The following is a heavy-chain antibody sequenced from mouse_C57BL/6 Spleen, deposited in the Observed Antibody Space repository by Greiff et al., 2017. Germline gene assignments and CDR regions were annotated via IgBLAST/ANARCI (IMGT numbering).Heavy chain of an antibody. CDR2: IDPETGGT. CDR3: TRRGCVYDGDY. CDR1: GYTFTDYE. V-gene: IGHV1-15*01. J-gene: IGHJ2*01. D-gene: IGHD2-12*01. Sequence: QVQLQQSGAELVRPGASVTLSCKASGYTFTDYEMHWVKQTPVHGLEWIGAIDPETGGTAYNQKFKGKAILTADKSSSTAYMELRSLTSEHSAVYYCTRRGCVYDGDYWGQGTTLTVSS.